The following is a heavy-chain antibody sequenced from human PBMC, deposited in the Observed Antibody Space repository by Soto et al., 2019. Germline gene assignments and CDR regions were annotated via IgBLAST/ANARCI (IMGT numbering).Heavy chain of an antibody. J-gene: IGHJ5*02. Sequence: QVQLQESGPGLVKPSQTLSLTCTVSGGSIRSGGYYWSGIRQHPGKGLEWIGYIHHSGSTHYNPSLKSRVIISVDTSKNQFSLKLSSVTAADTAVYYCARVSTYNWFDPWGQGTLVTVSS. CDR2: IHHSGST. V-gene: IGHV4-31*03. CDR1: GGSIRSGGYY. D-gene: IGHD2-2*01. CDR3: ARVSTYNWFDP.